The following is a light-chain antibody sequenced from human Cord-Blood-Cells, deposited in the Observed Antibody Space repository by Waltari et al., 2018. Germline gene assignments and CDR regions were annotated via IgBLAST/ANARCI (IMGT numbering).Light chain of an antibody. Sequence: QSVLTQPPSASGTPGQRVPIPFPASRSHTGSHYLHLYQQLPGTAPKLLSYRNNQRPSGVPDRFSGSKSGTSASLAISGLRSEDEADYYCAAWDDSLSGWVFGGGTKLTVL. CDR2: RNN. V-gene: IGLV1-47*01. CDR1: RSHTGSHY. J-gene: IGLJ3*02. CDR3: AAWDDSLSGWV.